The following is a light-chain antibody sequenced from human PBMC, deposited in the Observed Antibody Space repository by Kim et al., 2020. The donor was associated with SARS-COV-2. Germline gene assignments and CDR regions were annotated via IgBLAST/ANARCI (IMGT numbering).Light chain of an antibody. Sequence: VALGRTVRITCQGDSLRCYYATLYQKKPGHTPIHVLYGKNYRPSGIPYRCSGSSSGITASFTLTVTRAGDDADCYCTTLDINDIVVLGGGTQLTFL. CDR3: TTLDINDIVV. CDR2: GKN. V-gene: IGLV3-19*01. J-gene: IGLJ2*01. CDR1: SLRCYY.